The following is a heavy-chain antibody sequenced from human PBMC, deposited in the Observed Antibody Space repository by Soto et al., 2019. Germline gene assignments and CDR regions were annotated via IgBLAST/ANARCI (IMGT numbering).Heavy chain of an antibody. Sequence: EVQLLESGGGLVQHGGSLRLSCAASGFTFSSYAMSWVRQAPGKGLEWVSAISGSGGSTYYADSVKGRFTISRDNSKNTLYMQLNSLRAEDTAVYYCATPSAYGSGSYSSRGSDYWGQGTLVTVSS. J-gene: IGHJ4*02. CDR2: ISGSGGST. CDR3: ATPSAYGSGSYSSRGSDY. D-gene: IGHD3-10*01. V-gene: IGHV3-23*01. CDR1: GFTFSSYA.